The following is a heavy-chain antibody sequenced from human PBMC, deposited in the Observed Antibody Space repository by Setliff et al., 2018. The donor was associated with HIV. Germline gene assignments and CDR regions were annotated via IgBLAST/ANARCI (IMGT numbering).Heavy chain of an antibody. V-gene: IGHV1-8*02. D-gene: IGHD3-3*02. CDR2: MNPNNGNT. J-gene: IGHJ5*02. Sequence: ASVKVSCKASGYNFIDYDINWVRQATGQGLEWMGWMNPNNGNTGYAEKFQGRVTMTRDTSISTAYMELSSLRSDDTAVYYCARGTAPRPASVLEFLEWLFPNWFDPWGQGTLVTVSS. CDR1: GYNFIDYD. CDR3: ARGTAPRPASVLEFLEWLFPNWFDP.